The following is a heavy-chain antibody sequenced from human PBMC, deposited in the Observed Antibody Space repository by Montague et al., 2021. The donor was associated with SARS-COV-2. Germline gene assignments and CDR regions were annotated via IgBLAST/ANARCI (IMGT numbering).Heavy chain of an antibody. D-gene: IGHD3-16*02. Sequence: SETLSLTCSVSGDSIRSSGYYWGWIRQPPGQGLEWIGNVYYSTSTNPTLYLQSSVTMHADTSKNQFSLEPRTVTAAATSEYDCARVGFVELWLNWGWFDPWGQGTLVTVSS. CDR3: ARVGFVELWLNWGWFDP. V-gene: IGHV4-39*01. J-gene: IGHJ5*02. CDR2: VYYSTST. CDR1: GDSIRSSGYY.